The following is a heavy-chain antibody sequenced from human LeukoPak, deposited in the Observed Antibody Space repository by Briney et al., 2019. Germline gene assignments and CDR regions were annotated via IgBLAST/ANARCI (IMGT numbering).Heavy chain of an antibody. Sequence: GGSLRLSCAASGFTFSSYGMHWVRQAPGKGLEWVAVISYDGSNKYYADSVKGRFTISRDNSKNTLYLQMNSLRAEDTAVYYCARAYNEGLPIFGVVIPAIIDYWGQGTLVTVSS. J-gene: IGHJ4*02. CDR1: GFTFSSYG. CDR2: ISYDGSNK. CDR3: ARAYNEGLPIFGVVIPAIIDY. V-gene: IGHV3-30*03. D-gene: IGHD3-3*01.